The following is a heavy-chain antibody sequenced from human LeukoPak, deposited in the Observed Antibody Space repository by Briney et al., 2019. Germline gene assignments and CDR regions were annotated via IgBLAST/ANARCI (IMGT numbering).Heavy chain of an antibody. CDR2: IYYSGST. Sequence: PSETLSLTCTVSEGSISHYFWNWIRQPPGKGLEWIGYIYYSGSTNYNPSLKSRVTISVDTSKNQFSLKLSSVTAADTAVYYCARRLAGTGSTHFDYWGQGTLVTVSS. V-gene: IGHV4-59*08. D-gene: IGHD6-13*01. CDR3: ARRLAGTGSTHFDY. J-gene: IGHJ4*02. CDR1: EGSISHYF.